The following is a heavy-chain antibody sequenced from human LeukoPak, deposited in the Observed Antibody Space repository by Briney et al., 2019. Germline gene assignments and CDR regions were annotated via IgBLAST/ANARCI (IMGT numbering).Heavy chain of an antibody. D-gene: IGHD6-13*01. Sequence: GGSLRLSCAASGFTVSSNYMSWVRQAPGKGLEWVSVIYSGGSTYYADSVKGRFTISRDNSKNTLYLQMDSLRAEDTAVYYCARDRQQLGIFDYWGQGTLVTVSS. J-gene: IGHJ4*02. V-gene: IGHV3-53*01. CDR2: IYSGGST. CDR1: GFTVSSNY. CDR3: ARDRQQLGIFDY.